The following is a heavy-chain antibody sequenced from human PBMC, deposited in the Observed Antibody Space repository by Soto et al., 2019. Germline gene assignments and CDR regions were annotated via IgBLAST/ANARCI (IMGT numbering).Heavy chain of an antibody. CDR1: GLTFSSYS. V-gene: IGHV3-21*01. Sequence: EVQLVESGGGLVKPGGSLRLSCAASGLTFSSYSMNWVRQAPGKGLEWGSSISSGDSYIYYADSVRGRFTISRDNAENSLYLKMNSLRVEDPAVYYCMASPEGTWFMRDWGQGAMVIVSS. D-gene: IGHD1-7*01. J-gene: IGHJ4*02. CDR2: ISSGDSYI. CDR3: MASPEGTWFMRD.